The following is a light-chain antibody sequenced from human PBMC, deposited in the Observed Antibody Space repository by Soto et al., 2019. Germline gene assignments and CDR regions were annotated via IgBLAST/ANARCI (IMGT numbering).Light chain of an antibody. J-gene: IGKJ3*01. CDR3: QQLNSYPHIT. CDR2: AAS. CDR1: QGISSY. V-gene: IGKV1-9*01. Sequence: DIQLTQSPSFLSASVGDRVTITCRASQGISSYSAWYQQKPGKAPKLLIYAASTLQSGVPSRFSGSGSGTEFTLTISSLQPEDFSTYYCQQLNSYPHITFGPGTKVDIK.